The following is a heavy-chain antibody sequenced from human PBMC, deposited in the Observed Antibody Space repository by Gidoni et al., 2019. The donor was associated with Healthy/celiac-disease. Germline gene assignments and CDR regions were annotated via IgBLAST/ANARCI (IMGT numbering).Heavy chain of an antibody. CDR2: INHSGST. V-gene: IGHV4-34*01. CDR1: GGSFSGYY. J-gene: IGHJ4*02. CDR3: ARGVALVAAAGTRFDY. Sequence: QVQLQQWGAGLLKPSETLSLTCAVYGGSFSGYYWSWIRQPPGKGLEWIGEINHSGSTNYNPSLKSRVTISVDTSKNQFSLKLSSVTAADTAVYYCARGVALVAAAGTRFDYWGQGTLVTVSS. D-gene: IGHD6-13*01.